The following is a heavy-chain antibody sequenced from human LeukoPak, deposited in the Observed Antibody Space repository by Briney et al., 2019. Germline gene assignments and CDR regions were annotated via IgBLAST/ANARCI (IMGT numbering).Heavy chain of an antibody. CDR1: GYSFTDYW. J-gene: IGHJ4*02. CDR3: VRLSTAAGSRCFDY. Sequence: GESLKISCKGSGYSFTDYWIGWVRQMPGKGLEWMGTIYPGDSDTRYSPSFQGQVTISADKSITTAYLQWNSLKASDTAMYYCVRLSTAAGSRCFDYWGQGTLVTVSS. V-gene: IGHV5-51*01. CDR2: IYPGDSDT. D-gene: IGHD6-13*01.